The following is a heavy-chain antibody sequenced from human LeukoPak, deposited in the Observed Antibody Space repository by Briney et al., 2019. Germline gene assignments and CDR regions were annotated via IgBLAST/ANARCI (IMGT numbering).Heavy chain of an antibody. J-gene: IGHJ3*02. V-gene: IGHV4-59*08. CDR2: IYVRGSI. D-gene: IGHD3-10*01. CDR3: ARQYYYASGSFAFDI. CDR1: GGSISSYY. Sequence: PSETLSLTCTVSGGSISSYYWSWIRQSPGKGLEWIGYIYVRGSINYNPSLKSRVTISVDTSKNQSSLKLSSVTAADTAVYYCARQYYYASGSFAFDIWGQGTMVTVSS.